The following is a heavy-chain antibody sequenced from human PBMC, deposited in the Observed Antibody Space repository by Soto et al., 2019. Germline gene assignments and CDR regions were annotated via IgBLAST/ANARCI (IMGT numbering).Heavy chain of an antibody. CDR2: IKQDGSEK. J-gene: IGHJ3*02. V-gene: IGHV3-7*04. CDR1: GFTFSSYW. D-gene: IGHD6-13*01. CDR3: AREEQQLVRSDAFDI. Sequence: PGGSLRLSCAASGFTFSSYWMSWVRQAPGKGLEWVANIKQDGSEKYYVDSVKGRFTISRDNAKNSLYLQMNSLRAEDTAVYYCAREEQQLVRSDAFDIWGQGTMVTVSS.